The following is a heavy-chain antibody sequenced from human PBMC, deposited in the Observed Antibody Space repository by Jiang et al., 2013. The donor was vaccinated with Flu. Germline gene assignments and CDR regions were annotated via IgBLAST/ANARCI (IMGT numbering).Heavy chain of an antibody. Sequence: PGLVKPSETLSLTCRVSGGSISSNYWNWVRQPPGRGLEWVGYIHYSGSTNYNPSLKSRVTISVDTSKKQFSLSLSSVTAADTATFYCVRDKSNYYFDSGGLGTFDIWGRGTMVTVSS. J-gene: IGHJ3*02. CDR1: GGSISSNY. V-gene: IGHV4-59*12. D-gene: IGHD3-22*01. CDR3: VRDKSNYYFDSGGLGTFDI. CDR2: IHYSGST.